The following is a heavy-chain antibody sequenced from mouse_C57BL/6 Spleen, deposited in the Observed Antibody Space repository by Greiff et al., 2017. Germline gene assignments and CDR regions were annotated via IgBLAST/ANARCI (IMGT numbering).Heavy chain of an antibody. CDR2: ISSGSSTI. V-gene: IGHV5-17*01. CDR3: ARPVYYGSSYHFDY. D-gene: IGHD1-1*01. CDR1: GFTFSDYG. J-gene: IGHJ2*01. Sequence: EVHLVESGGGLVQPGGSLTLSCAASGFTFSDYGMHWVRQAPEEGLEWVAYISSGSSTIYYADTVKGRFTISRDNAKNTLFLQMTSLRSEDTAMYYCARPVYYGSSYHFDYWGQGTTLTVSS.